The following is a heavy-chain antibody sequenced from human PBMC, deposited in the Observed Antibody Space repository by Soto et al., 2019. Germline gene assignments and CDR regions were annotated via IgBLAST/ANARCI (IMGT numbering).Heavy chain of an antibody. CDR1: GDSISSSTYF. Sequence: SETLSLTCTVSGDSISSSTYFWGWVRQPPGKGLEWIGSIYYSGSTYYNPSLKSRVTISVDTSKNHFSLKLSSVTAADTAVYYCARVPDRWGQGTLVTVSS. CDR3: ARVPDR. V-gene: IGHV4-39*02. CDR2: IYYSGST. D-gene: IGHD2-2*01. J-gene: IGHJ5*02.